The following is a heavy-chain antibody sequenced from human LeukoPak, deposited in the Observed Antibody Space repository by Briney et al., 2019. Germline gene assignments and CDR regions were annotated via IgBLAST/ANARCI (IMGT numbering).Heavy chain of an antibody. Sequence: GGSLRLSCAASGFMFSDYGMYWVRQAPGKGLECVAFIRLDGTNKYYADSVKGRFTIPRDNSKNTLYLQMNSLRPEDSAVYSCAKDTGDYYDSSGYYYAGWFHPWGQGTLVTVSS. J-gene: IGHJ5*02. V-gene: IGHV3-30*02. D-gene: IGHD3-22*01. CDR1: GFMFSDYG. CDR3: AKDTGDYYDSSGYYYAGWFHP. CDR2: IRLDGTNK.